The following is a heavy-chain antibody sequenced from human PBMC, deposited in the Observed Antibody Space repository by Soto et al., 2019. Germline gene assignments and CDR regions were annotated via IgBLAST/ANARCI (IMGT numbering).Heavy chain of an antibody. J-gene: IGHJ1*01. V-gene: IGHV1-69*02. CDR3: ARGYCSGGSCYSEYFQH. CDR2: IIPILGIT. D-gene: IGHD2-15*01. CDR1: GGTFSSNT. Sequence: GASVKVSCKASGGTFSSNTINWVRQAPGQGLEWMGRIIPILGITNYAQKFQDRVTITADKSTSTAYMELSSLRSDDTAVYYCARGYCSGGSCYSEYFQHWGQGTLVTVSS.